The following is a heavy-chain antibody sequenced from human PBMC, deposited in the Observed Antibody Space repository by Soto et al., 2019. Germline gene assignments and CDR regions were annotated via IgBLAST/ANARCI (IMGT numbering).Heavy chain of an antibody. J-gene: IGHJ4*02. D-gene: IGHD1-20*01. Sequence: GGSLRLSCAASGFTFSSYAMSWVRQAPGRGLECISAISGSGGSTYYADSVKGRFTISRDNSKNTLYLQMNSLRADDTAVYYCAKDPPITGSVYYFDYWGQGTLVTVSS. V-gene: IGHV3-23*01. CDR1: GFTFSSYA. CDR3: AKDPPITGSVYYFDY. CDR2: ISGSGGST.